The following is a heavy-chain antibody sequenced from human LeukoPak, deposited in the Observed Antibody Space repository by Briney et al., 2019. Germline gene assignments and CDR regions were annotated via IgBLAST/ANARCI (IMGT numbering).Heavy chain of an antibody. J-gene: IGHJ3*02. Sequence: GGSLRLSCAASGFTFSSYSMNWVRQAPGKGLEWVSSISSSSSYIYYADSVKGRFTISRDNAKNSLYLQMNSLRAEDTAVYYCARDSERVFGAFDIWGQGTMVTVSS. CDR3: ARDSERVFGAFDI. CDR2: ISSSSSYI. D-gene: IGHD1-1*01. CDR1: GFTFSSYS. V-gene: IGHV3-21*01.